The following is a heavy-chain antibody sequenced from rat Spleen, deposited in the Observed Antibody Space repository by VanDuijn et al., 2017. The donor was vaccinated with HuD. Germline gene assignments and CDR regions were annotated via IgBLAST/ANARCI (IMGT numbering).Heavy chain of an antibody. Sequence: EVQLVESGGGLVQPGGSLKLSCAASGFTFNRYYMVWVRQAPTKGLEWVAYISTAGSNTFYRDSVQGRFTISRENAKNTVYLQMNSLRSDETATYYWAVSGFGYWGQGVMVTVSA. D-gene: IGHD4-4*01. CDR3: AVSGFGY. CDR1: GFTFNRYY. V-gene: IGHV5-27*01. J-gene: IGHJ2*01. CDR2: ISTAGSNT.